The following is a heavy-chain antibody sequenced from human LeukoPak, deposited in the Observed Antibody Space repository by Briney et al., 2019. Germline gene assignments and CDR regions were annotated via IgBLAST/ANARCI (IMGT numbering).Heavy chain of an antibody. CDR3: ARTQMALYPYDF. Sequence: GGSLRLSCAASGFTFSSYWMHWVRQTPGKGLVWVSRINSDGSSTSYADSVKGRFTISRDNAKNTLYLQMNSLRAEDTAVYFCARTQMALYPYDFWGQGTMVTVSS. D-gene: IGHD3-16*01. V-gene: IGHV3-74*01. J-gene: IGHJ3*01. CDR1: GFTFSSYW. CDR2: INSDGSST.